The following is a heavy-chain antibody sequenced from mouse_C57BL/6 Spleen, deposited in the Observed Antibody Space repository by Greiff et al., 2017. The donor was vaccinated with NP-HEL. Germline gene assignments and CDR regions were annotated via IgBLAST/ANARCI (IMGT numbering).Heavy chain of an antibody. V-gene: IGHV1-26*01. CDR2: MNPNNGGT. CDR1: GYTFTDYY. J-gene: IGHJ3*01. CDR3: ARYGYEFAY. Sequence: EVKLQQSGPELVKPGASVKISCKASGYTFTDYYMNWVKQSHGKSLEWIGDMNPNNGGTSYNQKFKGKATLTVDKSSSTAYMELRSLTSEDSAVYYCARYGYEFAYWGQGTLVTVSA. D-gene: IGHD2-2*01.